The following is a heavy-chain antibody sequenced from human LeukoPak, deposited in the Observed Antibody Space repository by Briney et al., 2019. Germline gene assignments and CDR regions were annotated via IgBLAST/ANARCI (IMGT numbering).Heavy chain of an antibody. V-gene: IGHV1-18*01. CDR3: ARGSGGGYCSSTSCYYFDY. Sequence: ASVTVSCKASGYTFTSYVISWVRQAPGQGLEWMGWISAYNGNTNYPQKLQGRVTITTDTSTSTAYMELRSLRSDDTAVYYCARGSGGGYCSSTSCYYFDYWGQGTLVTVSS. J-gene: IGHJ4*02. CDR1: GYTFTSYV. D-gene: IGHD2-2*01. CDR2: ISAYNGNT.